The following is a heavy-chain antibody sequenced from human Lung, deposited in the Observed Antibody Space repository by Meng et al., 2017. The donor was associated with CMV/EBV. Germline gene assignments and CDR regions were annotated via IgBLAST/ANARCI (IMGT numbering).Heavy chain of an antibody. CDR2: INQHGSEN. V-gene: IGHV3-7*01. Sequence: GESXKIPCAASGFAFSNFWMTWIRQAPGKGLEWVGNINQHGSENQYADSVRGRFTISTDNARNSVYLQMNTLRAEDTAVYYCATTYYYDDTDYPSGQGTLVTVSS. D-gene: IGHD3-22*01. CDR1: GFAFSNFW. J-gene: IGHJ5*02. CDR3: ATTYYYDDTDYP.